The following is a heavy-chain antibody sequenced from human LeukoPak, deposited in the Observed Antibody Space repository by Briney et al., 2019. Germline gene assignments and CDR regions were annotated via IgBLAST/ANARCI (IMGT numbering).Heavy chain of an antibody. J-gene: IGHJ4*02. CDR2: IYYSGST. V-gene: IGHV4-30-4*01. Sequence: PSETLSLTCTVPGGSISSGDYYWSWIRQPPGKGLEWIGYIYYSGSTYYNPSLKSRVTISVDTSKNQFSLKLSSVTAADTAVHYCARFSIIAAASFDYWGQGTLVTVSS. CDR1: GGSISSGDYY. CDR3: ARFSIIAAASFDY. D-gene: IGHD6-13*01.